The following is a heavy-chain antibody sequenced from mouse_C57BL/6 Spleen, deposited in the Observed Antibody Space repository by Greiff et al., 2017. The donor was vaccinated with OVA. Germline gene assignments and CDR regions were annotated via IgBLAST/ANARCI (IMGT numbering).Heavy chain of an antibody. CDR2: IWRGGST. J-gene: IGHJ1*03. Sequence: QVQLKESGPGLVQPSQRLSITCTVSGFSLTSYGVHWVRQSPGKGLEWLGVIWRGGSTDYNAAFMSRLSITKDNSKSQVFFKMNSLQADDTAIYYCAKNIYDYDWYFDVWGTGTTVTVSS. V-gene: IGHV2-5*01. CDR1: GFSLTSYG. D-gene: IGHD2-4*01. CDR3: AKNIYDYDWYFDV.